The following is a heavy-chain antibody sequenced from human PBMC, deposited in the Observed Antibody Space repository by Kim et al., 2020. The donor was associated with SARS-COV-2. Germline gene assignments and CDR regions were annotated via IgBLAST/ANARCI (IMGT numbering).Heavy chain of an antibody. D-gene: IGHD6-19*01. Sequence: SRVPISVDTSKNQFSLKLSSVTAADTAVYYCARESGVGVAGRKGDDAFDIWGQGTMVTVSS. J-gene: IGHJ3*02. V-gene: IGHV4-39*07. CDR3: ARESGVGVAGRKGDDAFDI.